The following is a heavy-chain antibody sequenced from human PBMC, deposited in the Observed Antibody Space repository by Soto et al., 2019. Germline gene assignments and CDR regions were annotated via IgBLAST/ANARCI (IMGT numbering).Heavy chain of an antibody. CDR2: IKHDTSEA. V-gene: IGHV3-7*03. Sequence: DVQLVESGGGLVQPGRSLRLSCAASGFKFSDYWMSWVRQAPGKGLEWVGNIKHDTSEAHYADSVKGRFTITRDNIKNFPFLQINGLRSDDTASYYCASDALLFSAPYRPSRFDYWGLGTLVTVSS. D-gene: IGHD3-16*02. CDR1: GFKFSDYW. CDR3: ASDALLFSAPYRPSRFDY. J-gene: IGHJ4*02.